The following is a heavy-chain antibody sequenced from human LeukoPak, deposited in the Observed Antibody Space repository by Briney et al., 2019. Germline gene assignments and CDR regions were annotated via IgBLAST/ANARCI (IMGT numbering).Heavy chain of an antibody. V-gene: IGHV1-24*01. D-gene: IGHD6-19*01. CDR1: GYTLTELS. Sequence: ASVKVSCKVSGYTLTELSMHWVRQAPGKGLEWMGGFDPEDGETIYAQKFQGRVTMTEDTSTDTAYMELSSLRSEDTAVYYCATDNGGLAVAGSFFDYWGQGTLVTVSS. CDR2: FDPEDGET. CDR3: ATDNGGLAVAGSFFDY. J-gene: IGHJ4*02.